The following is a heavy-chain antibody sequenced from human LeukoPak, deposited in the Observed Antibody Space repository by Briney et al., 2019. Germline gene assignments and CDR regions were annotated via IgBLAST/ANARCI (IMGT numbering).Heavy chain of an antibody. CDR3: ARDGVYSRDFDAFDI. J-gene: IGHJ3*02. CDR1: AYTFTDYY. Sequence: ASVKVSCKTSAYTFTDYYMHWVRQAPGQTLEWMGWISPKTGDTNYAQKFQGRVTMTRDTSISTAYLELASLTSDDTAVYYCARDGVYSRDFDAFDIWGQGTMVTVSS. CDR2: ISPKTGDT. V-gene: IGHV1-2*02. D-gene: IGHD6-13*01.